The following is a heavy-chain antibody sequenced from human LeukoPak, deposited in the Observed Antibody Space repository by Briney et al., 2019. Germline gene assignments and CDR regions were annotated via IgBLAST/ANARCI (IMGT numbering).Heavy chain of an antibody. D-gene: IGHD3-10*01. CDR3: AKSFHSGD. CDR2: ISNSGGST. CDR1: GFPFDDYG. Sequence: GGSLRLSCAASGFPFDDYGMTWVRQAPGKGLEWVSGISNSGGSTYYADSVKGRFTISRDNSKNTLYLQMSSLRAEDTAVYHCAKSFHSGDWGQGILVSVSS. V-gene: IGHV3-23*01. J-gene: IGHJ4*02.